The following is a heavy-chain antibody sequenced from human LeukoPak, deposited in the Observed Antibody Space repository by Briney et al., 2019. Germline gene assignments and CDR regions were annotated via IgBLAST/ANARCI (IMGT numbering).Heavy chain of an antibody. CDR3: ARDDLGSIDY. CDR2: LSSDTRDI. V-gene: IGHV3-30*04. D-gene: IGHD3-10*01. CDR1: GFTFSTYA. Sequence: PGRSLRLSWAAAGFTFSTYAMHWVRQAPGKGLEWVAVLSSDTRDIHYADSVRGRFTISRDNSKNTLYLQMNSLKSEDTALYYCARDDLGSIDYWGQGTLVTVSS. J-gene: IGHJ4*02.